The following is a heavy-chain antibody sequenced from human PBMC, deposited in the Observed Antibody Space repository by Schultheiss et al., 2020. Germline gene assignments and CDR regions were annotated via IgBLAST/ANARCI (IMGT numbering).Heavy chain of an antibody. CDR3: AKEYYYVRDAFDI. J-gene: IGHJ3*02. CDR2: IYYSGST. V-gene: IGHV4-59*12. D-gene: IGHD3-10*02. Sequence: SQTLSLTCTVSGGSISSYYWSWIRQPPGKGLEWIGYIYYSGSTNYNPSLKSRVTMSVDTSKNQFSLKLSSVTAEDTAVYYCAKEYYYVRDAFDIWGQGTMVTVSS. CDR1: GGSISSYY.